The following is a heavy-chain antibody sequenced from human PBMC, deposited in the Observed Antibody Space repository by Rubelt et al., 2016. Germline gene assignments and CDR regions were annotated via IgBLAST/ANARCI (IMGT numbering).Heavy chain of an antibody. Sequence: QVQLVQSGAEVKKPGASVKVSCKASGYTFTSYSMHWVRQAPGQRLEWMGWINAGNGDTKYTQKFRGRFTITRETSGTTAYMELSSLRSEDTAVYYCATHGSGWSFDYWGQGTLVTVSS. V-gene: IGHV1-3*01. CDR3: ATHGSGWSFDY. J-gene: IGHJ4*02. CDR1: GYTFTSYS. CDR2: INAGNGDT. D-gene: IGHD6-19*01.